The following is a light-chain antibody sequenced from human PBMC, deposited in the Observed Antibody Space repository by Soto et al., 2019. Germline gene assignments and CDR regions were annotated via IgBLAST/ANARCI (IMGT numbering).Light chain of an antibody. J-gene: IGKJ1*01. CDR3: QQYGSSRT. CDR1: QSVSNNY. Sequence: EIVLTQSPGTLSLSPGERATLSCRASQSVSNNYLAWYQQKPGQAPRLLIYGASSRATGFPDRFSGSGSGTDFTLTISRLEPEDFAVYYCQQYGSSRTFGQGTKVDI. CDR2: GAS. V-gene: IGKV3-20*01.